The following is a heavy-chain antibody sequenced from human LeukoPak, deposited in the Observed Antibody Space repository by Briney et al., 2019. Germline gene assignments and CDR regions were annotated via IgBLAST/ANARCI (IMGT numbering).Heavy chain of an antibody. CDR2: ISSSSSYI. CDR1: GFTFSSYS. CDR3: ARAYVDTGPLDY. Sequence: KPGGSLRLSCAASGFTFSSYSMNWVRQAPGKGLEWVSSISSSSSYIYYADSVKGRFTISRDNAKNSLYLQMNNLRAEDTAVYYCARAYVDTGPLDYWGQGTLVTVSS. D-gene: IGHD5-18*01. J-gene: IGHJ4*02. V-gene: IGHV3-21*04.